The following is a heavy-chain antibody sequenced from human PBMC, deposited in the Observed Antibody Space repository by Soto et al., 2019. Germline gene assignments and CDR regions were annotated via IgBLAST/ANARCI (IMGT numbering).Heavy chain of an antibody. CDR3: AHRIAAPGRTLDY. V-gene: IGHV2-5*01. J-gene: IGHJ4*02. Sequence: QITLKESGPTLVRPTQTLTLTCTVSGISLSTDAVGVAWIRQPPGKALEWLAPIYWNDEARYKSSLNNRLTITKNTSKSQVVLTMTDMAPLDTATYFCAHRIAAPGRTLDYWGQGILVTVSS. CDR2: IYWNDEA. CDR1: GISLSTDAVG. D-gene: IGHD6-13*01.